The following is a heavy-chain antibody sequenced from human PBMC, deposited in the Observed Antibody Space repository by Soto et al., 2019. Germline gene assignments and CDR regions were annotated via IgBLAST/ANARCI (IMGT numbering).Heavy chain of an antibody. CDR1: GYTFTSYG. J-gene: IGHJ4*01. V-gene: IGHV1-18*01. CDR3: ARRMLYYYDSSGYIY. D-gene: IGHD3-22*01. Sequence: QVQLVQSGAEVKKPGASVKVSCKASGYTFTSYGISWVRQAPGQGLEWMGRISAYNGNTNHAQKLQGRVTMTTDTSTSTAYMELRSLRSDDTAVYYCARRMLYYYDSSGYIYWGHGTLVTVSS. CDR2: ISAYNGNT.